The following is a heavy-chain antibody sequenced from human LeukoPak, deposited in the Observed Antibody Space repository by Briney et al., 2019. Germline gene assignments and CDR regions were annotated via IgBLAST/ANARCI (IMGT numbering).Heavy chain of an antibody. CDR3: ARTREGENFDWDPYYFDY. J-gene: IGHJ4*02. V-gene: IGHV3-48*02. D-gene: IGHD3-9*01. CDR2: ISSSSSTT. CDR1: GFSFSSYW. Sequence: GGSLRLSCAASGFSFSSYWMHWVRQAPGKGLEWVSYISSSSSTTYYADSVKGRFTISRDNAKNSLYLQMNSLRDEDTAVYYCARTREGENFDWDPYYFDYWGQGTLVTVSS.